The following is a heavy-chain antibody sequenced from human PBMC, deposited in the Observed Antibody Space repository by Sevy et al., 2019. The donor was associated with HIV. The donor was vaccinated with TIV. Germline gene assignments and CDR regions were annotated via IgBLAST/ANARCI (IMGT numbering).Heavy chain of an antibody. Sequence: ASVKVSCKASGYTFTNYEINWVRQATGQGLEWMGWMNPNSGKTGYAPQFHGRVTMTRNTSLNIASMELSSLRSDDAAVYYCARDEQRPYYYGSGNMGHWGQGTLVTVSS. D-gene: IGHD3-10*01. CDR2: MNPNSGKT. J-gene: IGHJ4*02. V-gene: IGHV1-8*01. CDR1: GYTFTNYE. CDR3: ARDEQRPYYYGSGNMGH.